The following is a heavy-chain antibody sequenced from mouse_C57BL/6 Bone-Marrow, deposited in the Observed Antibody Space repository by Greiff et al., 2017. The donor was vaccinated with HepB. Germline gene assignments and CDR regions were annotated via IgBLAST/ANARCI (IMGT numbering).Heavy chain of an antibody. V-gene: IGHV1-55*01. Sequence: QVQLQQPGAELVKPGASVMMSCKASGYTFTSYWITWVKQRPGQGLEWIGDIYPGSGSTKYNEKFKSKATLTVDTSSSTAYMQLSSLTSEDSAVYYCAREETAQATSYWGQGTTLTVSS. CDR2: IYPGSGST. CDR3: AREETAQATSY. D-gene: IGHD3-2*02. CDR1: GYTFTSYW. J-gene: IGHJ2*01.